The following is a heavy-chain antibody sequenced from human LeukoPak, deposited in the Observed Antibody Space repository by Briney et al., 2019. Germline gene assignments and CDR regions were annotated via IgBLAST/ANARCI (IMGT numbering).Heavy chain of an antibody. CDR3: ARQGSLERRGGWFDP. V-gene: IGHV5-51*01. CDR1: GYSFTSYW. CDR2: IYPGDSDT. D-gene: IGHD1-1*01. J-gene: IGHJ5*02. Sequence: GESLKISCKGSGYSFTSYWIGWVRQMPGKGLEWMGIIYPGDSDTRYSPSFQGQVTISADKSISTAYLQWSRLEASDTAMYYCARQGSLERRGGWFDPWGQGTLVTVSS.